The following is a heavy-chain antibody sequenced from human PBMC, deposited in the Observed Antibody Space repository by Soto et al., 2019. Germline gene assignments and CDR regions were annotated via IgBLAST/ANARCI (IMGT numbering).Heavy chain of an antibody. J-gene: IGHJ3*02. D-gene: IGHD3-16*02. CDR2: IYYSGST. V-gene: IGHV4-31*03. Sequence: SETLSLTCTVSGGSISSGGYYWSWIRQHPGKGLEWIGYIYYSGSTYYNPSLKSRVTISVDTSKNQFSLKLSSVTAADTAVYYCARGLGELSRHAFDIWGQGTMVTVSS. CDR1: GGSISSGGYY. CDR3: ARGLGELSRHAFDI.